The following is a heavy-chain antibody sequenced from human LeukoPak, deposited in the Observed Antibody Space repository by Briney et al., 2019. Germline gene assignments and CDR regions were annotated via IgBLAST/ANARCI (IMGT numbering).Heavy chain of an antibody. CDR2: SGNKASSYTT. Sequence: GGSLRPSCAASGFTLSDHYIDWVRQAPGKGLEWVGRSGNKASSYTTEYAASVKGRFTLSRDDSKNSLYLQMNSLKSEDTAVYHCTRGYSGVSVYAFDIWGQGTMVTVSS. J-gene: IGHJ3*02. CDR1: GFTLSDHY. D-gene: IGHD5-12*01. CDR3: TRGYSGVSVYAFDI. V-gene: IGHV3-72*01.